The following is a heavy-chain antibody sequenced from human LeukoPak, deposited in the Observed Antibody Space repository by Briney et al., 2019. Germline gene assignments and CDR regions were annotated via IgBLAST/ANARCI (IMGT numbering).Heavy chain of an antibody. CDR3: ARAPPFYGNGLWGDY. J-gene: IGHJ4*02. Sequence: GGSLRLSCAASGLPFSSYGMHWVRQAPGKGLEWVAFIRYDGSNKYYADFVKGRFTISRDNSKNTLYLQMNSLIGEDTAVYYCARAPPFYGNGLWGDYWGQGTLVTVSS. CDR2: IRYDGSNK. CDR1: GLPFSSYG. V-gene: IGHV3-30*02. D-gene: IGHD4-17*01.